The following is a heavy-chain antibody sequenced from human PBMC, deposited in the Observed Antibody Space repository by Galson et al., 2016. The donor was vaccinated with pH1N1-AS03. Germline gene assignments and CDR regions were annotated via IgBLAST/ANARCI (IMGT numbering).Heavy chain of an antibody. J-gene: IGHJ4*02. V-gene: IGHV1-69*05. D-gene: IGHD3-3*01. CDR3: AGRQNGRHHDFWSGARGFDS. CDR1: GGTFSNYA. CDR2: FIPVFNTV. Sequence: SVKVSCKASGGTFSNYAISWVRQAPGQGLEWLGGFIPVFNTVKYEQKFQGRVTITTDESTSTAYMEVRSLRSEDTAVYYCAGRQNGRHHDFWSGARGFDSWGQGTLVTVSS.